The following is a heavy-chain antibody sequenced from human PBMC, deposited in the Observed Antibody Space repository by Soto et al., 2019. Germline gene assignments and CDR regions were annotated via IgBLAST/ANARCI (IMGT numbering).Heavy chain of an antibody. CDR3: VRGGTRYYFDRSGQES. Sequence: QAQLVESGGGLVKPGGSLRLSCATSGFAFSDYYMGWIRQVPGKGLEWVSYINNSSHHADYEDSVKGRVAISRDNAKSSLYLEMRSLSVDDTAVYYCVRGGTRYYFDRSGQESWGQGVLVTVSS. J-gene: IGHJ5*02. D-gene: IGHD3-22*01. V-gene: IGHV3-11*06. CDR1: GFAFSDYY. CDR2: INNSSHHA.